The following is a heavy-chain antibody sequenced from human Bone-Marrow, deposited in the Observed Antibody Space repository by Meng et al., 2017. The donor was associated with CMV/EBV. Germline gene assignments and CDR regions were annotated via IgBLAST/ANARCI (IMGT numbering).Heavy chain of an antibody. CDR2: ISPERGGT. D-gene: IGHD2-8*01. CDR3: ARSDRNYCTNGVCYKY. Sequence: ASVKVSCKTSGYPFTTYYVHWVRQAPGQGLEWMGWISPERGGTNYAQKFQGRVTMTRDTSISTAYMELSRLRSDDTAVYYCARSDRNYCTNGVCYKYWGQGTLVTVSS. V-gene: IGHV1-2*02. J-gene: IGHJ4*02. CDR1: GYPFTTYY.